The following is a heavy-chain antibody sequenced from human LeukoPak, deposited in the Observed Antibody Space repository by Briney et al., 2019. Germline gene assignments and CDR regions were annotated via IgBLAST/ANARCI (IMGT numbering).Heavy chain of an antibody. J-gene: IGHJ5*01. Sequence: GGSLRPSCAASGFTFSSYWMNWVRQAPGKGLEWVANIKRDGNEKNYVDSVKGRFSISRDNAKNSLYLQMDSLRAEDTAVYYCAKEGAYPIITYDSWGQGALVTVSS. CDR1: GFTFSSYW. CDR2: IKRDGNEK. V-gene: IGHV3-7*01. CDR3: AKEGAYPIITYDS. D-gene: IGHD3-10*01.